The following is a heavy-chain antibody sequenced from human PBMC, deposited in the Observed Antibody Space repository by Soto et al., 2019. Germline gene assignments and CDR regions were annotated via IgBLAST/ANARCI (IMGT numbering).Heavy chain of an antibody. V-gene: IGHV1-46*01. Sequence: ASVKVSCKASGYTFTSYYMHWVRQAPGQGLEWMGIINPSGGSTSYAQKFQGRVTMTRDTSTSTVYMELSSVTAADTAVYYCARDSLGSSGYLDYWGQGTLVTVSS. CDR1: GYTFTSYY. CDR3: ARDSLGSSGYLDY. D-gene: IGHD3-22*01. CDR2: INPSGGST. J-gene: IGHJ4*02.